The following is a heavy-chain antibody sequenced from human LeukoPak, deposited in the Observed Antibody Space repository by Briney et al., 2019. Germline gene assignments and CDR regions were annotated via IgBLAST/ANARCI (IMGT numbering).Heavy chain of an antibody. CDR3: AKDIRSSGYSDYYYYMDV. CDR1: GFTFSSYA. J-gene: IGHJ6*03. D-gene: IGHD3-22*01. V-gene: IGHV3-30-3*01. Sequence: GGPLRLSCAASGFTFSSYAMHWVRQAPGKGLEWVAVISYVGSNKYYADSVKGRFTISRDNSKNTLYLQMNSLRAEDTAVYYCAKDIRSSGYSDYYYYMDVWGKGATVTVSS. CDR2: ISYVGSNK.